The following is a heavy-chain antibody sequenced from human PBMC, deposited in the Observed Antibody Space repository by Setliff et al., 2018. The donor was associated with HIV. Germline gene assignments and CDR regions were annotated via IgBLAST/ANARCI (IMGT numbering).Heavy chain of an antibody. CDR1: GYTFTTYG. Sequence: SVKVSCKASGYTFTTYGVNWVRQAPGQGLEWMGWINSYNGNTKFAQKFQGRVTMTTDTSTTTAFMELRSLKADDTGIYSCSRSGVPPYYYYVMDVWGQGTTVTVSS. D-gene: IGHD3-10*02. J-gene: IGHJ6*02. V-gene: IGHV1-18*04. CDR2: INSYNGNT. CDR3: SRSGVPPYYYYVMDV.